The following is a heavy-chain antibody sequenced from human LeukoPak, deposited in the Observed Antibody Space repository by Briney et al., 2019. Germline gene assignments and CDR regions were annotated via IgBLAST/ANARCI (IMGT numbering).Heavy chain of an antibody. D-gene: IGHD6-19*01. Sequence: PSETLSLTCTVSGGSIRSSYYYWGWIRQPPGKGLEWVSAISGTGGRTYYADSVKGRFTISRDNSKNTLYLQMNSLRAEDTAVYYCAKEPASSGWFDPWGQGTLVAVSS. CDR1: GGSIRSSYYY. CDR2: ISGTGGRT. V-gene: IGHV3-23*01. J-gene: IGHJ5*02. CDR3: AKEPASSGWFDP.